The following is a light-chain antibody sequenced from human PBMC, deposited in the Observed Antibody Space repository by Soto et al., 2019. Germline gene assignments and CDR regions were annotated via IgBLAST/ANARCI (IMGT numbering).Light chain of an antibody. CDR3: QQYGSSPFP. CDR2: GAS. CDR1: QSVSSSY. J-gene: IGKJ3*01. Sequence: EIVWTQSPGTLSLSPGERATLSCSASQSVSSSYLAWYQQKPGQAPRLLIYGASSRATGIPDRFSGSGSGTDFTLTISRLEPEDFAVYYCQQYGSSPFPFGPGTKVDIK. V-gene: IGKV3-20*01.